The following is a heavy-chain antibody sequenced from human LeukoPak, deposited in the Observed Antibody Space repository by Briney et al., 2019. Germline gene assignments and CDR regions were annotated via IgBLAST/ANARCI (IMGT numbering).Heavy chain of an antibody. D-gene: IGHD3-22*01. CDR3: AKDLGYDSTSAPFGY. CDR1: GFTFSSYG. J-gene: IGHJ4*02. CDR2: IRYDGSNK. V-gene: IGHV3-30*02. Sequence: GGSLRLSCAASGFTFSSYGMHWVRQAPGKGLDWVAFIRYDGSNKYYADSVKGRFTISRDNSKNTLYLQMNSLRAEDTAVYYCAKDLGYDSTSAPFGYWGQGTLVTVSS.